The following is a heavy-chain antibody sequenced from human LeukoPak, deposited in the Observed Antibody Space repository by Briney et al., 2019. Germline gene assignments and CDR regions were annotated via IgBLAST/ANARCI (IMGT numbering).Heavy chain of an antibody. CDR2: ISTYNLNT. CDR3: ARDFSVRSSSGFYIY. J-gene: IGHJ4*02. D-gene: IGHD6-6*01. Sequence: ASVKVSCKASGYTFISYGVSWVRQAPGQGLEWMGWISTYNLNTNYAQKLQGRVTMTTDTSTSTAYMELRSLRSDDTAVYYCARDFSVRSSSGFYIYWGQGTLVTVSS. CDR1: GYTFISYG. V-gene: IGHV1-18*01.